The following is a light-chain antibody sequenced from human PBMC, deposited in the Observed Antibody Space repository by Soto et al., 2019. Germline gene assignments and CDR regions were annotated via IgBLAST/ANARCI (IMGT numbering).Light chain of an antibody. V-gene: IGLV2-14*01. J-gene: IGLJ3*02. CDR1: SSDVGAYNF. Sequence: QSALTQPASVSGSPGQSITISCTGTSSDVGAYNFVSWYQHHPGTAPKLMIYEVSNRPSWASNRFSGSKSGNTASLTISGLQTEDEADYYCYSYRGSNAWVFGGGTKLTVL. CDR3: YSYRGSNAWV. CDR2: EVS.